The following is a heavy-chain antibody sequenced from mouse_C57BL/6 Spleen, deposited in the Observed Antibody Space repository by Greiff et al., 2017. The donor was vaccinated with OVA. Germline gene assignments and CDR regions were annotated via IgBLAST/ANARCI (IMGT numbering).Heavy chain of an antibody. D-gene: IGHD2-12*01. CDR3: ARDRYVAMDY. V-gene: IGHV5-16*01. CDR1: GFTFSDYY. J-gene: IGHJ4*01. Sequence: EVLLLQPEGGLVQPGSSMKLSCTASGFTFSDYYMAWVRQVPEQGLEWVANINYDGSSTYYLDSLKSRFIISIDNAKNIRYMQMSSLKSEDTATDSCARDRYVAMDYWGQGTSVTVSS. CDR2: INYDGSST.